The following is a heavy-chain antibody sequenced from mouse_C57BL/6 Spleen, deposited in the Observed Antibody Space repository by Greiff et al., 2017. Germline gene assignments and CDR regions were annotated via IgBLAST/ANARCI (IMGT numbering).Heavy chain of an antibody. J-gene: IGHJ4*01. CDR3: ARDGGVWYAMDY. CDR1: GYTFTSYT. CDR2: INPSSGYT. Sequence: VQLVESGAELARPGASVKMSCKASGYTFTSYTMHWVKQRPGQGLEWIGYINPSSGYTKYNQKFKDKATLTADKSSSTAYMQLSSLTSEDSAVYYCARDGGVWYAMDYWGQGTSVTVSS. V-gene: IGHV1-4*01.